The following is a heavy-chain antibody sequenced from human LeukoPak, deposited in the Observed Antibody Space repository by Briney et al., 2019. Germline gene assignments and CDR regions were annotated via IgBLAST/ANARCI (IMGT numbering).Heavy chain of an antibody. CDR2: INHSGST. D-gene: IGHD3-3*01. CDR1: GVSFSGYY. Sequence: SETLSLTCAVYGVSFSGYYWSWIRQPPGKGLEWIGEINHSGSTNYNPSFKSRVTISVDTSKNQFSLKLSSVTAADTAVYYCARGLRFLTNWFDPWGQGTLVTVSS. CDR3: ARGLRFLTNWFDP. J-gene: IGHJ5*02. V-gene: IGHV4-34*01.